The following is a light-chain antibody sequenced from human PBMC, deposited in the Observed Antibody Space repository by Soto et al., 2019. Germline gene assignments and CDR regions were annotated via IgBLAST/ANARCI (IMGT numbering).Light chain of an antibody. V-gene: IGKV1-12*01. CDR2: KAS. CDR1: QDINNW. Sequence: DIQMTQSPSSVSASVGDRVTITCRASQDINNWLVWYQQKPGKAPQVVIYKASTLQSGAPSRFTGSGYGTEFTLTISSLQPEDYATYYCQQTNSFPLTFGGGTNVEI. J-gene: IGKJ4*01. CDR3: QQTNSFPLT.